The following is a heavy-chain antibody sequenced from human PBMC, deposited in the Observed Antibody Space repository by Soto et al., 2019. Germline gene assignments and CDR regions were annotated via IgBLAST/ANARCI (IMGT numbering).Heavy chain of an antibody. J-gene: IGHJ5*02. D-gene: IGHD3-9*01. Sequence: SETLSLTCTVSGGSISSGGYYWSWIRQHPGKGLEWIGYIYYSGSTYYNPSLKSRVTISVDTSKNQFSLKLSSVTAADTAVYYCARDYLYYDILTGYSKEGWFDPWGQGTLVTVSS. CDR1: GGSISSGGYY. CDR2: IYYSGST. V-gene: IGHV4-31*03. CDR3: ARDYLYYDILTGYSKEGWFDP.